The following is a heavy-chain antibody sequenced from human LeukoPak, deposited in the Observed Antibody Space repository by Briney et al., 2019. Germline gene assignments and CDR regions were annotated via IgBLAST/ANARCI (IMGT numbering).Heavy chain of an antibody. CDR1: GGSLSSRNYY. D-gene: IGHD4-23*01. Sequence: PSETLSLTCTVSGGSLSSRNYYWGWIRQPPGKGLEWIGSVSYSGSTYHNPSLKSRVTTSVDTSNNQFSLKLNSVTAADTAVYYCARQSGFPTVVTRFDYWRQGTLVTVSS. CDR3: ARQSGFPTVVTRFDY. CDR2: VSYSGST. J-gene: IGHJ4*02. V-gene: IGHV4-39*01.